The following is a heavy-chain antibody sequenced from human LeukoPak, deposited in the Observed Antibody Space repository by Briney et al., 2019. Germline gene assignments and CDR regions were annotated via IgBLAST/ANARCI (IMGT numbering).Heavy chain of an antibody. CDR3: AKRDALAGHFDS. CDR2: ISASGGST. V-gene: IGHV3-23*01. J-gene: IGHJ4*02. Sequence: PGGSLRLSCAASGFTFSSYGMRWVRQAPGKGLEWVSAISASGGSTYYADSVKGRFTISRDNSKNTLYLQMNSLRAEDTAVYYCAKRDALAGHFDSWGQGTLVTVSS. D-gene: IGHD6-19*01. CDR1: GFTFSSYG.